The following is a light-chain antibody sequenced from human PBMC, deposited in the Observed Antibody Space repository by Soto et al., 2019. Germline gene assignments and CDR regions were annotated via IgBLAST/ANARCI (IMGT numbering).Light chain of an antibody. CDR3: QQYINWPRT. V-gene: IGKV3-15*01. CDR1: QSVSSN. CDR2: VAS. J-gene: IGKJ2*01. Sequence: EIVMTQSPATLSVSPGETATLSCRASQSVSSNLAWYLQKPGQAPRLLIYVASTRATGIPARFTGSGSGTEFTLTISSLQSEDFAVYYCQQYINWPRTFGQGTKLEIK.